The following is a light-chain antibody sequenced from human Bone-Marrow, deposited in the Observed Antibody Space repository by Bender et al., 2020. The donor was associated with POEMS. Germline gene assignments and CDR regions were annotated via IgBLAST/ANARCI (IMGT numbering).Light chain of an antibody. CDR2: QNN. V-gene: IGLV1-47*01. CDR3: SVWDDSVTGWE. Sequence: QSLLTQPPSASGTPGQTVTISCSGSSSNIGINSVYWYQQFPGTAPKLLIYQNNLRPSGVPDRFSGSKSGTSGSLAISALRPEDEAEYFCSVWDDSVTGWEFGGGTKLTVL. J-gene: IGLJ3*02. CDR1: SSNIGINS.